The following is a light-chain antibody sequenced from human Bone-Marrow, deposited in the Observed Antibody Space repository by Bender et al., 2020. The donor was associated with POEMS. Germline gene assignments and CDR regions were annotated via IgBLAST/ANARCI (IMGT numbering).Light chain of an antibody. J-gene: IGLJ3*02. V-gene: IGLV1-44*01. CDR3: VAWDASLNCWV. CDR2: TNN. Sequence: QSVLTQPPSVSGTPGQRVTISCSGSGSNIGGYPVNWYQQLPGTAPRLLIYTNNERPSGVPDRFSGSKSGTSASLAITGLQSCDEAIYFYVAWDASLNCWVFGGGTKLTVL. CDR1: GSNIGGYP.